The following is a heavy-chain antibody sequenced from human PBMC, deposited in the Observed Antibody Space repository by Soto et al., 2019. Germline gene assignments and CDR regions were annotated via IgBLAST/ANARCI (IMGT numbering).Heavy chain of an antibody. J-gene: IGHJ6*02. V-gene: IGHV3-30-3*01. CDR3: ARSPHLWFGELLPGMDV. D-gene: IGHD3-10*01. CDR1: GFTFRSYA. CDR2: ISYDGSNK. Sequence: GGSLRLSCAASGFTFRSYAMHWVRQAPGKGLEWVAVISYDGSNKYYADSVKGRFTISRDNSKNTLYLQMNSLRAEDTAVYYCARSPHLWFGELLPGMDVWGQGTTVTVSS.